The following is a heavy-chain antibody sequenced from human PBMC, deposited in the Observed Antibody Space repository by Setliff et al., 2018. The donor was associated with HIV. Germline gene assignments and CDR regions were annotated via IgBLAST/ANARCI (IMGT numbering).Heavy chain of an antibody. CDR3: AHSVGSGSYYNPDAFDI. CDR1: GFSLSTNGVA. CDR2: IYWNDDK. J-gene: IGHJ3*02. V-gene: IGHV2-5*01. Sequence: SGPTLVNPTQTLTLTRTFSGFSLSTNGVAVGWIRQPPGKALEWLALIYWNDDKRYRPSLESRLTITKDISKNQVVLTMTNMDPVDTAIYCCAHSVGSGSYYNPDAFDIWGQGTMVTVSS. D-gene: IGHD3-10*01.